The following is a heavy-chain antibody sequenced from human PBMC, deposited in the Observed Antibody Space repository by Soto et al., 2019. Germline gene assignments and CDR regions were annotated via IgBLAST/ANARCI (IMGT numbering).Heavy chain of an antibody. J-gene: IGHJ6*02. V-gene: IGHV3-64D*08. D-gene: IGHD1-26*01. CDR3: VKHIVGAANYYGMDV. CDR2: ISSNGGST. CDR1: GFTFSSYA. Sequence: SLRLSCSASGFTFSSYAMHWVRQAPGKGLEYVSGISSNGGSTFYADSVKGRITISRDNSKNTLYLQMSSLRAEDTAIYSCVKHIVGAANYYGMDVWGPGTTVTVSS.